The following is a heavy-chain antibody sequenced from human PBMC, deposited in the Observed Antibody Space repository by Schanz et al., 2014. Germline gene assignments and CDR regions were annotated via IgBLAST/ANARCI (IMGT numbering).Heavy chain of an antibody. CDR3: VRDELLWFGEVLSLDY. CDR2: ISSGGGST. J-gene: IGHJ4*02. CDR1: GFTFSSYS. Sequence: EVQLVESGGGLVQPGGSLRLSCTASGFTFSSYSMNWVRQAPGKGLEWVSSISSGGGSTYYADSVKGRFTISRDNSKNTLYLQMNSLRAEDTALYYCVRDELLWFGEVLSLDYWGQGALXTVSS. V-gene: IGHV3-23*04. D-gene: IGHD3-10*01.